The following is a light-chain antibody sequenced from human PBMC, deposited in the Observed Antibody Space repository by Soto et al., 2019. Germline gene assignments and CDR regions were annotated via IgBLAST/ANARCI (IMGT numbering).Light chain of an antibody. CDR3: QQSYSTPPLT. CDR2: AAS. J-gene: IGKJ4*01. Sequence: DIQMTQSPSSLSASVGDRVTITCRASQSITNYLNWYQQKPGKAPKLLIYAASSLQSGVPSRFSGSGSATDFTLTISSLQPEDFATYYCQQSYSTPPLTFGGGTKVEIK. V-gene: IGKV1-39*01. CDR1: QSITNY.